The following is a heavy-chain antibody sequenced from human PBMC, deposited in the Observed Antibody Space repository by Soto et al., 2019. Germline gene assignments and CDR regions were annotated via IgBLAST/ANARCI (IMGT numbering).Heavy chain of an antibody. Sequence: VQLVESGGGVVQPGRSLRLSCAASGFTFSSFAMHWVRQAPGKGLEWVAVISYDGSNKYYADSVKGRFTISRDNSKNTLYLQMNSLRAEDTAVYYCARALAVAGIEYLQHWGQGTPVTVSS. CDR1: GFTFSSFA. V-gene: IGHV3-30-3*01. CDR2: ISYDGSNK. D-gene: IGHD6-19*01. J-gene: IGHJ1*01. CDR3: ARALAVAGIEYLQH.